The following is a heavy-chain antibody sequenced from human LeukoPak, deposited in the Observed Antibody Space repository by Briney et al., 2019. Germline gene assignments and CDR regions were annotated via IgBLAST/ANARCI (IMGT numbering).Heavy chain of an antibody. J-gene: IGHJ5*02. V-gene: IGHV3-7*03. CDR1: GCTFSSYW. D-gene: IGHD3-10*01. CDR2: IKQDGSEQ. Sequence: GGSLRLSCAASGCTFSSYWMSWVRQAPGKGLEWVANIKQDGSEQYYVDSVKGRFTISRDNAKNSLYLQMNSLRAEDTAVYYCARDLMVRGVILDGGWFDPWGQGTLVTVSS. CDR3: ARDLMVRGVILDGGWFDP.